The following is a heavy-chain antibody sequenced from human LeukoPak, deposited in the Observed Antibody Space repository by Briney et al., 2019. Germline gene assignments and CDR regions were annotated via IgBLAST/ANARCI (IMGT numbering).Heavy chain of an antibody. D-gene: IGHD6-13*01. V-gene: IGHV3-30*03. Sequence: GGSLRLSCAASGFTFRTHGVQWVRQAPGKGLEWVAVISYDGSDKYYADSVKGRFTISRDNAENSLYLRMNSLRAEDTAVYYCARCGGPGTADYWGQGTLVTVSS. CDR3: ARCGGPGTADY. J-gene: IGHJ4*02. CDR1: GFTFRTHG. CDR2: ISYDGSDK.